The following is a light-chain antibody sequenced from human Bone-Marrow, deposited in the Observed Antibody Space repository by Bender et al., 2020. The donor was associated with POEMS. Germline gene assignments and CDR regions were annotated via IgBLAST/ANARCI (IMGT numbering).Light chain of an antibody. Sequence: QSALTQPASVSGSPGQSITISCTGTSGDVGGYDYVSWYQQYPGKVPKLMICEVNKRPSGVPDRFSGSKSGNTASLTVSGLQAEDEADYYCCSFTSSSSYVFGTGTKVTVL. J-gene: IGLJ1*01. CDR1: SGDVGGYDY. CDR2: EVN. CDR3: CSFTSSSSYV. V-gene: IGLV2-14*01.